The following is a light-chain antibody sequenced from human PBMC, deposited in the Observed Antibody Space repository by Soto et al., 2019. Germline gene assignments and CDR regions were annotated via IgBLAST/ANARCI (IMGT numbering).Light chain of an antibody. Sequence: DIQMTQSPSSLSATVGDRVTITCRASQTIGKYLNWYQQQPGKVPKLLIYDASYLQSGVPSRFSGSESGTDFTLNISDLRPEDFATYYCQQLFTYPPTFGPGTKVDIK. CDR3: QQLFTYPPT. J-gene: IGKJ3*01. CDR2: DAS. CDR1: QTIGKY. V-gene: IGKV1-39*01.